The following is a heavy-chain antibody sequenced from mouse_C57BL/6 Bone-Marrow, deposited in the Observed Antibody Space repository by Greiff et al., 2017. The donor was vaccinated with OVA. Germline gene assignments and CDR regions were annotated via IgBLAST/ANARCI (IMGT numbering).Heavy chain of an antibody. Sequence: EVQLQQSGPELVKPGASVKISCKASGYSFTGYYMNWVKQSPEKSLEWIGEINPSTGGTTYNQKFKAKATLTVDKSSSTAYMQLKSLTSEDSAVYYCAIGYYYGRGDYWGQGTSVTVSS. CDR1: GYSFTGYY. CDR3: AIGYYYGRGDY. V-gene: IGHV1-42*01. J-gene: IGHJ4*01. CDR2: INPSTGGT. D-gene: IGHD1-1*01.